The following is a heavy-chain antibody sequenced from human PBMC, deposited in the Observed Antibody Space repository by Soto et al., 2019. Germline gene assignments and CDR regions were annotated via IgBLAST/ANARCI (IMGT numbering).Heavy chain of an antibody. CDR2: INPNGGST. V-gene: IGHV1-46*03. CDR3: ARSLMEGDY. J-gene: IGHJ4*02. Sequence: QVQLIQSGAEVKKPGASVKVSYKASGYTFTSSYIHWVRQAPGQGLEWMAIINPNGGSTNYAQKFQGRVTMTRDTSTSPVYMELSSLTSEDTAVYYCARSLMEGDYWGQGTLVTVSS. D-gene: IGHD3-10*01. CDR1: GYTFTSSY.